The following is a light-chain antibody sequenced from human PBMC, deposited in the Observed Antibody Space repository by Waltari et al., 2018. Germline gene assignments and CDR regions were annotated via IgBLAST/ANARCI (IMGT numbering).Light chain of an antibody. J-gene: IGLJ2*01. V-gene: IGLV2-23*02. CDR1: SSDVGSYNF. CDR2: EFT. Sequence: QSALTQPASVSGSPGQSITISCTGTSSDVGSYNFVSGYQHHPGKAPKLLIYEFTKRPVGVSYRVSGCKSDNPASLTISGLQAEDEAGYYCVSYAGSSTFKFGGGTMLTCL. CDR3: VSYAGSSTFK.